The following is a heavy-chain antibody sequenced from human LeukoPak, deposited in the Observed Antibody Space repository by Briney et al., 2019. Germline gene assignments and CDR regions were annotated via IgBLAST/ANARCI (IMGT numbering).Heavy chain of an antibody. CDR3: ARERGLYYYDSSGYSDY. Sequence: GAPVKVSCKASGYTFTSYGISWVRQAPGQGLEWMGWISAYNGNTNYAQKLQGRVTMTTDTSTSTAYMELRSLRSDDTAVYYCARERGLYYYDSSGYSDYWGQGTLVTVSS. D-gene: IGHD3-22*01. CDR2: ISAYNGNT. J-gene: IGHJ4*02. V-gene: IGHV1-18*01. CDR1: GYTFTSYG.